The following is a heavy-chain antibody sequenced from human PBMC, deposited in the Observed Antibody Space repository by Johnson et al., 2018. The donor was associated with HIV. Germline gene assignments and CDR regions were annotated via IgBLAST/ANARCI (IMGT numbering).Heavy chain of an antibody. CDR3: ARSVHDYSDYLWGRDAFDI. CDR2: ISYDGTKK. CDR1: GFAFSGYA. Sequence: QVQLVESGGGVVQPGRSLRLSCAASGFAFSGYALHWVRQAPGKGLEWVALISYDGTKKYSAGSVKGRFTISRDNSNNTLYLQMNNVRLGDTAVDYCARSVHDYSDYLWGRDAFDIWGQGTMVIVSS. V-gene: IGHV3-30*04. D-gene: IGHD4-11*01. J-gene: IGHJ3*02.